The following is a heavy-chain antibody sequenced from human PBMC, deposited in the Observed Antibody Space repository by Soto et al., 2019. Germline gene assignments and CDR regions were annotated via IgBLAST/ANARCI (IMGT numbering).Heavy chain of an antibody. CDR1: GFTFSDYY. J-gene: IGHJ6*02. CDR3: ARDYCSGGSCYYYGMDV. Sequence: GGSLRLSCAASGFTFSDYYMSWIRQAPGKGLEWVSYISSSGSTIYYADSVKGRFTISRDNAKNSLYLQMNSLRAEDTAVYYCARDYCSGGSCYYYGMDVWGQGTTVTVPS. V-gene: IGHV3-11*01. D-gene: IGHD2-15*01. CDR2: ISSSGSTI.